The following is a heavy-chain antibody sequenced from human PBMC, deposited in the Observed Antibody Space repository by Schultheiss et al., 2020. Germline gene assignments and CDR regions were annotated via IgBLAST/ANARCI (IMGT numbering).Heavy chain of an antibody. V-gene: IGHV3-23*01. J-gene: IGHJ4*02. CDR1: GFTFSSYA. CDR3: ARDPTVAYRGY. CDR2: ISGSGGST. D-gene: IGHD6-19*01. Sequence: GESLKISCAASGFTFSSYAMSWVRQAPGKGLEWVSAISGSGGSTYYADSVKGRFTISRDNSKNTLYLQMNSLRAEDTAVYYCARDPTVAYRGYWGQGTLVTVSS.